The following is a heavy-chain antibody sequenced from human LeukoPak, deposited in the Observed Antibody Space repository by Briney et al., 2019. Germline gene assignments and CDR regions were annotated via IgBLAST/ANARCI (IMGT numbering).Heavy chain of an antibody. CDR1: GGSVSIGSYY. Sequence: PSQTLSLTCTVSGGSVSIGSYYWSWIRQPAGKGLEWIGCIYVSGSTDYNPSLESRVTILKDMSKNQLYLRLSSVTAADTAVYYCARSNDFWTGYYEKWGQGTLVTVSS. J-gene: IGHJ4*02. D-gene: IGHD3/OR15-3a*01. V-gene: IGHV4-61*02. CDR3: ARSNDFWTGYYEK. CDR2: IYVSGST.